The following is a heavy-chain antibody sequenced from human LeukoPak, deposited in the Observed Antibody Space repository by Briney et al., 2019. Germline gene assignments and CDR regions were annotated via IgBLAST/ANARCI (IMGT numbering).Heavy chain of an antibody. CDR2: INHSGST. CDR3: ARAYYYDSSGYYYFDY. Sequence: SATLSLSCAVYGGSFSGYYWSWIRPPPGKGLEWIGEINHSGSTNYNPSLKSRVTISVDTSKNQFSLKLSSVTAADTAVYYCARAYYYDSSGYYYFDYWGQGTLVTVSS. J-gene: IGHJ4*02. CDR1: GGSFSGYY. D-gene: IGHD3-22*01. V-gene: IGHV4-34*01.